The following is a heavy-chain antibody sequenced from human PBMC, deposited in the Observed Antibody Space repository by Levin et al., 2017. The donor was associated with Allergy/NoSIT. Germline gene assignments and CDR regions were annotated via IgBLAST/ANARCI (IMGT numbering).Heavy chain of an antibody. D-gene: IGHD3-9*01. CDR1: GGSFSGYY. CDR3: ARSLRVLRYFDWLQTSRPFNY. V-gene: IGHV4-34*01. CDR2: INHSGST. J-gene: IGHJ4*02. Sequence: MASETLSLTCAVYGGSFSGYYWSWIRQPPGKGLEWIGEINHSGSTNYNPSLKSRVTISVDTSKNQFSLKLSSVTAADTAVYYCARSLRVLRYFDWLQTSRPFNYWGQGTLVTVSS.